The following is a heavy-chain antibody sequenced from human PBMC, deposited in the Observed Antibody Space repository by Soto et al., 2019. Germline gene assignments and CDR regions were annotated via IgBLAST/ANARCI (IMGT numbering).Heavy chain of an antibody. V-gene: IGHV3-23*01. CDR3: AKDGSLSHRYSSRTRCYYNCFDT. CDR2: ISGSGGST. J-gene: IGHJ5*02. Sequence: PGGSLRLSCAASGFTFSSYAMSWVRQAPGKGLEWVSAISGSGGSTYYADSVKGRFTISRDNSKNTLYLQMNSLRAEDTAVYYCAKDGSLSHRYSSRTRCYYNCFDTWGQGTLVTVSS. CDR1: GFTFSSYA. D-gene: IGHD2-2*01.